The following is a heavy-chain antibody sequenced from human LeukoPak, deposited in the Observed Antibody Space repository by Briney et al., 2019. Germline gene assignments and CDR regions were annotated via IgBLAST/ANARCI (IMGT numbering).Heavy chain of an antibody. CDR1: GDSVSSNSVA. CDR2: TYYRSKWYN. D-gene: IGHD6-19*01. Sequence: SQTLSLTCAISGDSVSSNSVAWNWIRQSPSRGLEWLGRTYYRSKWYNDYPLSVKSRITINPDTSKNQFSLHLNSMTPEDTAVYYCARGVTVVGYYFDYWGQGTLVTVSS. J-gene: IGHJ4*02. V-gene: IGHV6-1*01. CDR3: ARGVTVVGYYFDY.